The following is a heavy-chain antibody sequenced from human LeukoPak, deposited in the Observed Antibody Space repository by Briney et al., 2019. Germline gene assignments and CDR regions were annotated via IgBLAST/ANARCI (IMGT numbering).Heavy chain of an antibody. Sequence: SVKVSCKASGYTFTGYYMHWVRQAPGQGLEWMGGIIPIFGTANYAQKFQGRVTITADESTSTAYMELSSLRSEDTAVYYCARDYDYGDYRVSGWGQGTLVTVSS. CDR2: IIPIFGTA. D-gene: IGHD4-17*01. V-gene: IGHV1-69*13. J-gene: IGHJ4*02. CDR3: ARDYDYGDYRVSG. CDR1: GYTFTGYY.